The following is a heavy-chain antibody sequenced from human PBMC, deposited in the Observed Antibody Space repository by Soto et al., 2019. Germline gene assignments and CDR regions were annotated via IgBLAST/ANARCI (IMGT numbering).Heavy chain of an antibody. V-gene: IGHV1-18*01. CDR3: ARDNGGIFGVVTTVGYNWFDP. J-gene: IGHJ5*02. CDR1: GYTFTSYG. CDR2: ISAYNGNT. Sequence: ASVKVSCKASGYTFTSYGISWVRQAPGQGLEWMGWISAYNGNTNYAQKLQGRVTMTTDTSTSTAYIELRSLRSDDTAVYYCARDNGGIFGVVTTVGYNWFDPWGQGTLVTVSS. D-gene: IGHD3-3*01.